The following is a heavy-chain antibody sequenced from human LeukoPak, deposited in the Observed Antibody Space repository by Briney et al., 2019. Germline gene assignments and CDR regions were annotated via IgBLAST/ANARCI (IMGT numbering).Heavy chain of an antibody. J-gene: IGHJ3*02. CDR3: ARDRIVGATLDAFDI. V-gene: IGHV4-30-4*08. D-gene: IGHD1-26*01. CDR1: GGSISSGDYY. CDR2: IYYSGST. Sequence: SQTLSLTCTVSGGSISSGDYYWSWIRQPPGTGLEWIGYIYYSGSTYYNPSLKSRVTISVDTSKNQFSLKLSSVTAADTAVYYCARDRIVGATLDAFDIWGQGTMVTVSS.